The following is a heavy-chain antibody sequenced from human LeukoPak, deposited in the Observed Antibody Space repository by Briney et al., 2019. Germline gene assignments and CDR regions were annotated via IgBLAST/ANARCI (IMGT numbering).Heavy chain of an antibody. J-gene: IGHJ5*02. V-gene: IGHV5-51*01. CDR2: VYPGDSDT. CDR3: ARLAIFGVVRKFDP. CDR1: GYSFTSYW. D-gene: IGHD3-3*01. Sequence: GESLKISCKGSGYSFTSYWIGWVRQMPGKGRELMGIVYPGDSDTRYSPSFQGQVTISADKSISTAYLQWSSLKASDTAMYYCARLAIFGVVRKFDPWGQGTLVTVSS.